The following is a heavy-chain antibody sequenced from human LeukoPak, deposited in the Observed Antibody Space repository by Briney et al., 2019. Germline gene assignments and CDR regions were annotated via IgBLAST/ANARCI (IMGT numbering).Heavy chain of an antibody. Sequence: SETLSLTCTVSGGSISSGGYYWSWIRQHPGKGLGWIGYIYYSGSTYYNPSLKSRVTTSVDTSKNQFSLKLSSVTAADTAVYYCARAAPEPRYCSSTSCYNYFDYWGQGTLVTVSS. J-gene: IGHJ4*02. CDR1: GGSISSGGYY. CDR2: IYYSGST. CDR3: ARAAPEPRYCSSTSCYNYFDY. V-gene: IGHV4-31*03. D-gene: IGHD2-2*02.